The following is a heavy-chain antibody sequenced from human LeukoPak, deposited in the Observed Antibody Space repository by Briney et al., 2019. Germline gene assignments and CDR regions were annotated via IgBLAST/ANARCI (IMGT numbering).Heavy chain of an antibody. CDR1: GGSFSGYY. Sequence: SETLSLTCAVYGGSFSGYYWSWIRQPPGKGLEWIGEINHSGSTNYNPSLKSRVTISVDTSKNQFSLKLSSVTAADTAVYYCARARITMIRGVAYGMDVWGQGTTVTVSS. J-gene: IGHJ6*02. V-gene: IGHV4-34*01. CDR2: INHSGST. D-gene: IGHD3-10*01. CDR3: ARARITMIRGVAYGMDV.